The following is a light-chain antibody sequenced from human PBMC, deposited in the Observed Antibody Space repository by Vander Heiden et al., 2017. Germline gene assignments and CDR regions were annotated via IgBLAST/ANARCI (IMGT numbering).Light chain of an antibody. CDR2: AAS. CDR1: HSISTS. J-gene: IGKJ2*01. V-gene: IGKV1-39*01. CDR3: QQSYNDPA. Sequence: DIQMTQSPSSLSASVGDRVTITCRASHSISTSLNWYQQKPGKAPNLLIFAASTLQSGVPSRFSGSGSGTDFTLTINSPQREDFATYYCQQSYNDPAFGQGTKLEIK.